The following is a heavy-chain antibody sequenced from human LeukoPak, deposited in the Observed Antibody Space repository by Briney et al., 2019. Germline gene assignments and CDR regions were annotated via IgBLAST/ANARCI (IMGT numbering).Heavy chain of an antibody. CDR3: ARVQRGQDGYTNWFDP. CDR2: TYYRSKWYN. Sequence: SQTLSLTCAISGDSVSSNSAAWNWIRQSPSRGLEWLGRTYYRSKWYNDYAVSVKSRITINPDTSKNQFSLQLNSVTPEDTAVYYCARVQRGQDGYTNWFDPWGQGTLVTVSS. V-gene: IGHV6-1*01. J-gene: IGHJ5*02. D-gene: IGHD5-24*01. CDR1: GDSVSSNSAA.